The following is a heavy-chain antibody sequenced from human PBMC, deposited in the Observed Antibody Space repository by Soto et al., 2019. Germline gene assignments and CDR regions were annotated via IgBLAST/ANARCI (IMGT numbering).Heavy chain of an antibody. CDR2: ISSTTNYI. CDR3: ARASEELTSNFDY. J-gene: IGHJ4*02. V-gene: IGHV3-21*06. CDR1: GFTFTRYS. D-gene: IGHD1-7*01. Sequence: GGSLRLSCAASGFTFTRYSMNWVRQAPGKGLEWVSSISSTTNYIYYGDSMKGRFTISRDNAKNSLYLEMNSLRAADPAVYYCARASEELTSNFDYWGQGTLVAVSS.